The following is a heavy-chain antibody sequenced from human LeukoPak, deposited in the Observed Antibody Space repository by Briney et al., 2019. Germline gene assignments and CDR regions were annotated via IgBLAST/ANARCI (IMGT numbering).Heavy chain of an antibody. J-gene: IGHJ4*02. CDR2: IQSGGKT. Sequence: GGSLRLSCAASGFTVSSSYMNWVRQAPGKGLEWVSAIQSGGKTYYADSVKGRFTISRDNSKNTLFLRMNSLRAEDTAVYYCAREMTGGYFDNWGQGTLVTVSS. CDR3: AREMTGGYFDN. V-gene: IGHV3-66*01. CDR1: GFTVSSSY.